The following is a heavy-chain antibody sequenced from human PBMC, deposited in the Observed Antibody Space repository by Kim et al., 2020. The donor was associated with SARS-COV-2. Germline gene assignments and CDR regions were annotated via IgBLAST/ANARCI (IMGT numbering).Heavy chain of an antibody. CDR2: ISYDGSNK. Sequence: GGSLRLSCAASGFTFSSYGMHWVRQAPGKGLEWVAVISYDGSNKYYADSVKGRFTISRDNSENTLYLQMNSLRAEDTAVYYCAKDRRGPAAEYNFYYWGHETLVTVSS. CDR1: GFTFSSYG. D-gene: IGHD2-2*01. CDR3: AKDRRGPAAEYNFYY. J-gene: IGHJ4*01. V-gene: IGHV3-30*18.